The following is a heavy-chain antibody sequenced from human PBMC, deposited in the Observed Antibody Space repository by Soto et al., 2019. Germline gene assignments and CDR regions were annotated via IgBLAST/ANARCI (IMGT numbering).Heavy chain of an antibody. CDR3: ASTGTTVVSGAQPAYYYYGMDV. Sequence: SEPLSLTCTVSGGSISSGGDYRSWIRQHPGKGLEWIGYIYYSGSTYYNPSLKSRVTISVDTSKNQFSLKLSSVTAADTAVYYCASTGTTVVSGAQPAYYYYGMDVSGQGTTVTLPS. V-gene: IGHV4-31*03. D-gene: IGHD4-17*01. J-gene: IGHJ6*02. CDR1: GGSISSGGDY. CDR2: IYYSGST.